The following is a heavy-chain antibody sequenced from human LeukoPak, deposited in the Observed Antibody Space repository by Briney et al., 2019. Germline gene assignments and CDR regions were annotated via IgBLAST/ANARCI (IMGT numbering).Heavy chain of an antibody. J-gene: IGHJ4*02. CDR1: GFTFSSYR. V-gene: IGHV3-74*01. CDR3: VREWELLPWD. Sequence: PGGFLRLSCAASGFTFSSYRMYWVRHAPGKGLVWVSRINSDGSSTTYADSVKGRFTISRDNAKNTLYLQMNSLRVEDTAVYYCVREWELLPWDWGQGTLVTVSS. D-gene: IGHD3-10*01. CDR2: INSDGSST.